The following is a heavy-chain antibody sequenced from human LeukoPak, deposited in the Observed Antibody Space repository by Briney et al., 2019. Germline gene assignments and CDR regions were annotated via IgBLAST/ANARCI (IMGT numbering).Heavy chain of an antibody. J-gene: IGHJ4*02. Sequence: GGSLTLSCAASGFTFRDYTMDWVRRAPGKGLEWVSSIGGSYADGRAYYGDSVKGRFIVSRDDSRNTVFLQMHSLRAEDTAVYYCARAGPDHSRVGPCDYWGQGAQVTVSS. CDR3: ARAGPDHSRVGPCDY. V-gene: IGHV3-23*01. D-gene: IGHD3-22*01. CDR1: GFTFRDYT. CDR2: IGGSYADGRA.